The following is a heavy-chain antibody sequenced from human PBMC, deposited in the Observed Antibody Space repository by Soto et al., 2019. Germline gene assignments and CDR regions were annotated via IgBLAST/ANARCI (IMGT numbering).Heavy chain of an antibody. Sequence: QITLKESGPTLVKPTQTLTLTCTFSGFSLSTSGVGVGWIRQPPGKALEWLALIYWDDDKRYSPSLKSRLTITKDTAKNQVVLTMTNIDPVNTATYYCAHTLRYFDCCFPYPFDYWGQGTLVTVSS. CDR1: GFSLSTSGVG. D-gene: IGHD3-9*01. CDR2: IYWDDDK. J-gene: IGHJ4*02. CDR3: AHTLRYFDCCFPYPFDY. V-gene: IGHV2-5*02.